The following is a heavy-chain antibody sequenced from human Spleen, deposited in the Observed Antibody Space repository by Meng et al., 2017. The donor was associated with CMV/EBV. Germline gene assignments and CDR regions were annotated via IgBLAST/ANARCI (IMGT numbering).Heavy chain of an antibody. J-gene: IGHJ4*02. V-gene: IGHV3-30*04. D-gene: IGHD6-19*01. CDR3: ARDQAVAGGAIDY. Sequence: GESLKISCAASGFTFSSYAMHWVRQAPGKGLEWVAVISSLVNYEYYSDSVKGRFTISRDNSKNTLYLQMNSLTTEDTAVYYCARDQAVAGGAIDYWGQGTLVTVSS. CDR2: ISSLVNYE. CDR1: GFTFSSYA.